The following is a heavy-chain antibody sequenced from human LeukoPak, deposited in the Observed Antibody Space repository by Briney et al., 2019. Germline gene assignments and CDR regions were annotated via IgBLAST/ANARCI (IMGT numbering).Heavy chain of an antibody. CDR2: IYYTGST. Sequence: SETLSLTCTVSGDSISTYYWSWIRQPPGKGLEWIGYIYYTGSTNYNPSLKSRVTISVDTSKNQFSLKLSSVTAADTAVYYCARVYGAGYDFRGAFDIWGQGTMVTVSS. J-gene: IGHJ3*02. V-gene: IGHV4-59*01. CDR1: GDSISTYY. CDR3: ARVYGAGYDFRGAFDI. D-gene: IGHD5-12*01.